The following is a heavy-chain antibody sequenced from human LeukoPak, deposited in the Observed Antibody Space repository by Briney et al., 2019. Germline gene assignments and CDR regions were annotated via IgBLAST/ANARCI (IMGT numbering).Heavy chain of an antibody. D-gene: IGHD3-10*01. J-gene: IGHJ4*02. CDR2: INHSGST. CDR1: GGSFSGYY. V-gene: IGHV4-34*01. Sequence: SETLSLTCAVYGGSFSGYYWSWIRQPPGKGLEWIGEINHSGSTNYNPSLKSRVTISVDTSKNQFSLKPSSVTAADTAVYYCARARGSGSYYSSHYFDYWGQGTLVTVSS. CDR3: ARARGSGSYYSSHYFDY.